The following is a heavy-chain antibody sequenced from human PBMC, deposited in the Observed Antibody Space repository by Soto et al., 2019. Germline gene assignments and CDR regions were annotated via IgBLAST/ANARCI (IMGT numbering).Heavy chain of an antibody. J-gene: IGHJ6*02. Sequence: GGSLRLSCAASGFTFSSYAMHWVRQAPGKGLDWVAVISYDGSNKYYADSVKGRFTISRDNSKNTLYLQMNSLRAEDTAVYYCARVQGSGYDPHYYYYGMDVWGQGTTVTVSS. D-gene: IGHD5-12*01. CDR2: ISYDGSNK. V-gene: IGHV3-30-3*01. CDR1: GFTFSSYA. CDR3: ARVQGSGYDPHYYYYGMDV.